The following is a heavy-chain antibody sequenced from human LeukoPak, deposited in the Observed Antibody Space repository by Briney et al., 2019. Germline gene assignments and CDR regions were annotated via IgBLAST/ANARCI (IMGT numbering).Heavy chain of an antibody. V-gene: IGHV3-23*01. D-gene: IGHD2-21*02. J-gene: IGHJ4*02. CDR2: ISGSGGST. CDR3: AKRPYCGGDCYLDY. Sequence: GGSLRLSCAASGFTFSSYAMSWVRPAPGKGLEWVSAISGSGGSTYYADSVKGRFTISRENSKNPLYLQINSRRAEGTAVYYCAKRPYCGGDCYLDYWGQGTLVTVSS. CDR1: GFTFSSYA.